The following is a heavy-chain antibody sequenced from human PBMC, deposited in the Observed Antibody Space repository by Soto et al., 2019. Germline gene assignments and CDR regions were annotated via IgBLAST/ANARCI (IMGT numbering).Heavy chain of an antibody. CDR2: ISGSGGST. V-gene: IGHV3-23*01. J-gene: IGHJ4*02. Sequence: EVQLLESGGGLVQPGGSLRLSCAASGFTFSSYAMSWVRQAPGKGLEWVSAISGSGGSTYYADSVKGRFTISRDNSKNTLYLQMYSLRAEETAVYYCAKGMVEWLGPSTDPGYYFDYWGQGTLVTVSS. CDR3: AKGMVEWLGPSTDPGYYFDY. D-gene: IGHD2-2*01. CDR1: GFTFSSYA.